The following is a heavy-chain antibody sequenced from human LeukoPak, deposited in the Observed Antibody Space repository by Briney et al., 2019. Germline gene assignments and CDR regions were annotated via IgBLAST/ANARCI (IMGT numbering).Heavy chain of an antibody. CDR1: GFSVSNYY. J-gene: IGHJ4*02. CDR3: TRDPLWDLADY. V-gene: IGHV3-11*04. CDR2: ISSSGTTI. D-gene: IGHD1-26*01. Sequence: GGSLRLSCTGSGFSVSNYYMSWVRKAPGKGLEWISYISSSGTTIHYAESVKGRFTISRDNAKNALYLQMNSLRAEDTAVYYCTRDPLWDLADYWGPGTLVTVSS.